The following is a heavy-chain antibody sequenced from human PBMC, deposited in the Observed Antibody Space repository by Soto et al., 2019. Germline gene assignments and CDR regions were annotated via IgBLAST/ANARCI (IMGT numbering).Heavy chain of an antibody. CDR3: ARVMPTAGYIDFDQ. V-gene: IGHV1-3*04. CDR1: GYTFTSYG. Sequence: QVDLVQSGAEVKEPGASVRISCEASGYTFTSYGIHWVRQAPGQRLEWMGWINTGSSHTRYSPEFQARVTITRDTSASTAYMELNSLRSEDTAVYYCARVMPTAGYIDFDQWGQGTLVTVSS. CDR2: INTGSSHT. J-gene: IGHJ4*02. D-gene: IGHD3-9*01.